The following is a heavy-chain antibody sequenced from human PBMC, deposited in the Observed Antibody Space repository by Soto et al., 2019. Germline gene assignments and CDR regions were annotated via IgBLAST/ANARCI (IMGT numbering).Heavy chain of an antibody. CDR3: ARESGDWPLNWFDP. CDR2: ITSDGKSK. J-gene: IGHJ5*02. V-gene: IGHV3-74*01. D-gene: IGHD2-21*02. CDR1: GFNFSNQW. Sequence: GSLRLSCAASGFNFSNQWMHWVRQRPAEGLVWVSRITSDGKSKAYAESVKGRFAISRDNAKNTLYLQMNGLTAEDTAVYYCARESGDWPLNWFDPWGQGTLVTVSS.